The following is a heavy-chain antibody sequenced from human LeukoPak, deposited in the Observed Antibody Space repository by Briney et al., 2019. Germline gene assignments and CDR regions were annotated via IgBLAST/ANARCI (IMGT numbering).Heavy chain of an antibody. Sequence: GGSLRLSCTASGFTFSNVWMSWVRQAPGKGLEGVGRVKSIVDGGTTDYAAPVKGRFTISRDDSKNTVYLQMNSLKTKDTAVYYCQGSSHEPDFFDHWGQGALVTVSS. J-gene: IGHJ4*02. CDR3: QGSSHEPDFFDH. D-gene: IGHD6-13*01. CDR2: VKSIVDGGTT. V-gene: IGHV3-15*01. CDR1: GFTFSNVW.